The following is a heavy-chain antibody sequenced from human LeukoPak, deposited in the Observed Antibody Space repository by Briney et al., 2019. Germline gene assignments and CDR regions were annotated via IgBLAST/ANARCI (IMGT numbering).Heavy chain of an antibody. V-gene: IGHV1-46*01. J-gene: IGHJ5*02. Sequence: ASVKVSCKASGYTFIYYYMHWVRQAPGQGREWMGVINPSGGTTSYAQKFQGRVTMTRDTSTSTVYMELSSLRSDDTALYYYARDHSGSQHWFDPWGQGTLVIVSS. CDR2: INPSGGTT. D-gene: IGHD1-26*01. CDR3: ARDHSGSQHWFDP. CDR1: GYTFIYYY.